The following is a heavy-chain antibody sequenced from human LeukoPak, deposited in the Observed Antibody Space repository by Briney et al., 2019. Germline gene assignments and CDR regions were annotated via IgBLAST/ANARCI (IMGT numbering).Heavy chain of an antibody. CDR3: ATHRRRGTVYYYMDV. Sequence: PLETLSLTCTVSGGSISSYYWTWIRQPAGKGLEWIGRIYTSGSTNYNPSLKSRVTMSVDTSKNQFSLKLSSVTAADTAVYYCATHRRRGTVYYYMDVWGKGTTVTVSS. J-gene: IGHJ6*03. D-gene: IGHD1-1*01. CDR2: IYTSGST. V-gene: IGHV4-4*07. CDR1: GGSISSYY.